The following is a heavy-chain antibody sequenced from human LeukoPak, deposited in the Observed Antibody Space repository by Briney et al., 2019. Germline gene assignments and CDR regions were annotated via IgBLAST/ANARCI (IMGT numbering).Heavy chain of an antibody. V-gene: IGHV3-73*01. D-gene: IGHD7-27*01. CDR1: GFTFSGSA. CDR3: ARDDNWGFDY. Sequence: EGSLRLSCAASGFTFSGSAMHWVRQASGKGLEWVGHIGDKASNYATEYAASLKGRFTISRDNAKRSLYLQMNSLRAEDTAFYYCARDDNWGFDYWGQGALVTVSS. CDR2: IGDKASNYAT. J-gene: IGHJ4*02.